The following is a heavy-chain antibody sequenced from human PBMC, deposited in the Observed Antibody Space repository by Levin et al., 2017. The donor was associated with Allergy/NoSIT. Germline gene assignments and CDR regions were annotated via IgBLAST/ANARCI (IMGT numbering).Heavy chain of an antibody. CDR3: ATTGYYGSGSPGAPYYFDY. CDR1: GFTFSSYA. D-gene: IGHD3-10*01. V-gene: IGHV3-23*01. J-gene: IGHJ4*02. Sequence: PGGSLRLSCAASGFTFSSYAMSWVRQAPGKGLEWVSAISGSGGSTYYADSVKGRFTISRDNSKNTLYLQMNSLRAEDTAVYYCATTGYYGSGSPGAPYYFDYWGQGTLVTVSS. CDR2: ISGSGGST.